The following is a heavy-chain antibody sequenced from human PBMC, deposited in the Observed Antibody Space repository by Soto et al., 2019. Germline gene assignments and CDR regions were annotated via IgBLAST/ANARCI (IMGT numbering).Heavy chain of an antibody. D-gene: IGHD1-26*01. J-gene: IGHJ4*01. CDR1: CGSIISYF. Sequence: PSATLSLTFTIYCGSIISYFWSWIRQPPGKGLEWIGYIHYSGTTVYSPSLKSRVTMSIDTSENQFTLNLTSVTAADTAVYYCARDTGSYYLDSWGQGSLVTVSS. CDR3: ARDTGSYYLDS. V-gene: IGHV4-59*01. CDR2: IHYSGTT.